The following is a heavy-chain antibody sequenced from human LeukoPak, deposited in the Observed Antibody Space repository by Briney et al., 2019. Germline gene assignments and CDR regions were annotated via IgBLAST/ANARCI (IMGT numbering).Heavy chain of an antibody. CDR1: GYSFTSYW. D-gene: IGHD3-3*01. J-gene: IGHJ3*02. CDR3: ARGLLEWLLANAFDI. Sequence: GESLKISCKGSGYSFTSYWIGWVRQMPGKGLEWMGIIYPGDSDTRYSPSFQGQVTISADKSISTAYLQWSSLKASDTAMYYCARGLLEWLLANAFDIWGQGTMVTVPS. V-gene: IGHV5-51*01. CDR2: IYPGDSDT.